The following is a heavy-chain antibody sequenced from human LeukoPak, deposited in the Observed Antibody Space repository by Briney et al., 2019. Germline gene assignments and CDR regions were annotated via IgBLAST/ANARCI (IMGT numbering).Heavy chain of an antibody. V-gene: IGHV4-59*02. CDR3: ARVTGYIVEDYFDY. J-gene: IGHJ4*02. Sequence: SETLSLTCTVSGGSVSDYYWSWIRQSPGKGLEWIGYLYYTGSTSYNPSLKSRVTISVDTSKNQFSLRLSSVTAADTAVYYCARVTGYIVEDYFDYWGQGTLVTVSS. CDR2: LYYTGST. D-gene: IGHD3-22*01. CDR1: GGSVSDYY.